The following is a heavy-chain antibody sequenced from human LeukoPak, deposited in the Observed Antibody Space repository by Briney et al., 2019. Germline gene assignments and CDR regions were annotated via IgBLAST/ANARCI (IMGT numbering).Heavy chain of an antibody. CDR1: GGSISSYY. Sequence: SETLSLTCTVSGGSISSYYWSWIRQPPGKGLEWIGYIYYSGSTNYNPSLKSRVTISVDTSKNQFSLKLSSVTAADTAVYYCAVAAKAPGYYYGSGTWLDPWGQGTLVTVSS. D-gene: IGHD3-10*01. CDR3: AVAAKAPGYYYGSGTWLDP. CDR2: IYYSGST. J-gene: IGHJ5*02. V-gene: IGHV4-59*01.